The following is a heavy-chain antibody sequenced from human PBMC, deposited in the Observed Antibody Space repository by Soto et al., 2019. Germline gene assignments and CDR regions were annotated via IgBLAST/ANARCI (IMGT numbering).Heavy chain of an antibody. CDR3: ARIRIVGAREIDF. CDR1: GYTFNRHG. V-gene: IGHV1-18*04. CDR2: ISGYNGDI. Sequence: QVHLVQSGGEVKKPGASVKVSCKASGYTFNRHGITWVRQAPGQGLEWMGWISGYNGDINYEQKFQGRVTLSTDTPTSTVYLELKSLRFDDTAVYYCARIRIVGAREIDFWGQGTLVTVSS. D-gene: IGHD1-26*01. J-gene: IGHJ4*02.